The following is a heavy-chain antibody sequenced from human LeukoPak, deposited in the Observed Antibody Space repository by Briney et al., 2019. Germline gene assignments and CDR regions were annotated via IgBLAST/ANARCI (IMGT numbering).Heavy chain of an antibody. CDR2: IYSGGST. CDR3: AKEGTARISTWYDS. V-gene: IGHV3-66*01. Sequence: GGSLRLSCEASGFTVSSSYMSWVRRAPGKGLEWVSVIYSGGSTDYKDSVKDRFIISRDNSKNTLYLQMNSLRAEDTAVYYCAKEGTARISTWYDSWGQGTLVTVSS. D-gene: IGHD6-13*01. J-gene: IGHJ4*02. CDR1: GFTVSSSY.